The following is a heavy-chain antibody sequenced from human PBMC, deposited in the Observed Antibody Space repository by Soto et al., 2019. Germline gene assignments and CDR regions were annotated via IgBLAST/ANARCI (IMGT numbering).Heavy chain of an antibody. D-gene: IGHD4-4*01. CDR3: AKPNPYSNYGLYYFDS. Sequence: PGGSLRLSCAASGFTFSNYAMSWVRQAPGKGLEWVSDISGRSDIIYYADSVKGRFTISRDNSKETPYLQMNSLRAEDTAVYYCAKPNPYSNYGLYYFDSWGQGTLVTVSS. CDR1: GFTFSNYA. CDR2: ISGRSDII. J-gene: IGHJ4*02. V-gene: IGHV3-23*01.